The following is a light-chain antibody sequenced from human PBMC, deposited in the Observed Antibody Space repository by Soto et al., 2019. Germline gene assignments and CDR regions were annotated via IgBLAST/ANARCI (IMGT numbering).Light chain of an antibody. J-gene: IGKJ3*01. CDR2: GAS. V-gene: IGKV3-20*01. CDR1: QSISSSY. Sequence: EIVLTQSPGTLSLSPGERATRSCRASQSISSSYLAWYQQKPGQAPRLLVYGASSRATSIPDRFSGSGSGTDFTLTISRLEPEDFAVYYCQQYGSSRFTFGPGIKVDIK. CDR3: QQYGSSRFT.